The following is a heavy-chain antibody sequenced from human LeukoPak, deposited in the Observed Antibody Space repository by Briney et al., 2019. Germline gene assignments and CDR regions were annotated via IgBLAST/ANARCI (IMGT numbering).Heavy chain of an antibody. CDR3: ARSALAIPVDY. CDR1: GYSFTSYW. J-gene: IGHJ4*02. Sequence: GGSLKISCKASGYSFTSYWIVWVRQIPGKGLEWMGIIYPGDSDTRYSPTFQGQVTISADKSISTAYLQWSSLKASDTAMYYCARSALAIPVDYWGQGTLVTVSS. D-gene: IGHD2-21*01. CDR2: IYPGDSDT. V-gene: IGHV5-51*01.